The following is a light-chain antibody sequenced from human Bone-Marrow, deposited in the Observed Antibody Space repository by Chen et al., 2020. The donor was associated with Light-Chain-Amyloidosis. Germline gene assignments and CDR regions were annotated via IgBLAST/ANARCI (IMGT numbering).Light chain of an antibody. J-gene: IGLJ3*02. CDR3: QVWDRSSDRPV. CDR2: DDR. Sequence: SYVLTQQSSVSVAPGQTATIACGGNNIGSTSVHWYQQPPGQAPLLVVYDDRHRPSGIPARLSGANSGTAATLTSSRVEAGDEADCYCQVWDRSSDRPVFGGGTKLTVL. V-gene: IGLV3-21*02. CDR1: NIGSTS.